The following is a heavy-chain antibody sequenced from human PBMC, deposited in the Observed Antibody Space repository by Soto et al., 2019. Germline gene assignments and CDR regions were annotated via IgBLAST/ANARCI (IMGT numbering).Heavy chain of an antibody. CDR2: ISYDGSNK. CDR3: ARGGSTVLTTPFDP. D-gene: IGHD3-22*01. V-gene: IGHV3-30-3*01. Sequence: VGSLRLSCAASGFTFSSYAMHWVRQAPGKGPEWVAVISYDGSNKYYADSVKGRFTISRDNSKNTLYLQMNSLRAEDTAVYYCARGGSTVLTTPFDPWGQGTLVTVSS. J-gene: IGHJ5*02. CDR1: GFTFSSYA.